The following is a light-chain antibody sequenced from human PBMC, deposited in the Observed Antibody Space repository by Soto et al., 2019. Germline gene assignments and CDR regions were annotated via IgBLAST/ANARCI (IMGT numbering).Light chain of an antibody. V-gene: IGLV2-14*01. J-gene: IGLJ1*01. Sequence: QSALTQPASVSGSPGQSITISCTGTSSDIGGYDYVSWYQQRPGKAPKLMIYEVRYRPSGVSNRFSGSKSGNTASLNISGLQAEEEADSYCCSYTRTSNHYFFGSGTKVTV. CDR2: EVR. CDR3: CSYTRTSNHYF. CDR1: SSDIGGYDY.